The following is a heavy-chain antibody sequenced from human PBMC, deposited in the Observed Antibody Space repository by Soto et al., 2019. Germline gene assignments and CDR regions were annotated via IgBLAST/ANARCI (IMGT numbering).Heavy chain of an antibody. CDR2: IFHTGAT. Sequence: SETLSLTCTVSGGSISSGGYYWSWIRQPPGKGLEWIGYIFHTGATNYNPSLKSRVTISADTSKNQFSLKMNSVTAADTAVYYCARGWDANSWGQGTLVTVSS. CDR1: GGSISSGGYY. V-gene: IGHV4-61*08. J-gene: IGHJ4*02. CDR3: ARGWDANS. D-gene: IGHD3-22*01.